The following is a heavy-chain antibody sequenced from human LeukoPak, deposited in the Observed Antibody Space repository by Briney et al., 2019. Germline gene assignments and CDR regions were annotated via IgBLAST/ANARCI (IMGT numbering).Heavy chain of an antibody. CDR3: ARLRGLWFGELLVEY. J-gene: IGHJ4*02. CDR1: GGSISSSSYY. D-gene: IGHD3-10*01. V-gene: IGHV4-39*01. CDR2: IYYSGST. Sequence: SETLSLTCTVSGGSISSSSYYWGWIRQPPGKGLEWIGSIYYSGSTYYNPSLKSRVTISVDTSKSQFSLKLSSVTAADTAVYYCARLRGLWFGELLVEYWGQGTLVTVSS.